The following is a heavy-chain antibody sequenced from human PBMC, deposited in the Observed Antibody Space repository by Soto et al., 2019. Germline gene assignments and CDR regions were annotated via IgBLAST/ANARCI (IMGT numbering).Heavy chain of an antibody. V-gene: IGHV1-8*01. Sequence: ASVKVSCKASGYTFTSYYSNWVRQATGQGGEWMGWMNPNSGNTGCAQKFQGRVTMTRNTYISTAYMELSSLRSEDTAVYYCAREGINMVRGVIGISYYGMDVWGQGTTVTVSS. CDR1: GYTFTSYY. D-gene: IGHD3-10*01. CDR2: MNPNSGNT. J-gene: IGHJ6*02. CDR3: AREGINMVRGVIGISYYGMDV.